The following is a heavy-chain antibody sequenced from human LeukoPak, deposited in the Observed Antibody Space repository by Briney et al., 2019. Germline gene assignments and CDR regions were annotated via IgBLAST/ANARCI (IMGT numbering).Heavy chain of an antibody. CDR3: ARVGREMATIFGY. V-gene: IGHV3-66*01. CDR1: GFTVSSNY. D-gene: IGHD5-24*01. J-gene: IGHJ4*02. CDR2: IYSGGST. Sequence: PGGSLRLSCAASGFTVSSNYMSWVRQAPGKGLEWVSVIYSGGSTYYADSVKGRFTISRDNSKNTLYLQMNSLRAEDTAVYYCARVGREMATIFGYWGQGTLVTVSS.